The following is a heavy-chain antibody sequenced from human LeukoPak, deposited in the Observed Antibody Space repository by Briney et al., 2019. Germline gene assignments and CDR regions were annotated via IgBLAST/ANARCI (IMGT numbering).Heavy chain of an antibody. V-gene: IGHV3-23*01. Sequence: GGSLRLSCAGSGFTFSGYAMNWVRQAPGKGLEWVSAITGSGVSTYYADSVKGRFTISRDNFKHTLYLQMNSLRAEDTAVYYCAKGREDIVATICDSWGQGTLVTVSS. J-gene: IGHJ4*02. CDR3: AKGREDIVATICDS. D-gene: IGHD5-12*01. CDR1: GFTFSGYA. CDR2: ITGSGVST.